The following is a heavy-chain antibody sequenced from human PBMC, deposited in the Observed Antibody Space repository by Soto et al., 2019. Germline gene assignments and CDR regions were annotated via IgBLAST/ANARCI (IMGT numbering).Heavy chain of an antibody. CDR3: ARFAPAARVFDY. Sequence: EVQLVETGGGLIQPGGSLRLSCAASGFTVSSHYMSWVRQAPGKGLEWVSVIYSGGSTYYADSVKGRFTISRDNSKNTLYLQMNSLRAEDTAVYYCARFAPAARVFDYWGQGTLVTVSS. CDR2: IYSGGST. CDR1: GFTVSSHY. V-gene: IGHV3-53*02. J-gene: IGHJ4*02. D-gene: IGHD2-2*01.